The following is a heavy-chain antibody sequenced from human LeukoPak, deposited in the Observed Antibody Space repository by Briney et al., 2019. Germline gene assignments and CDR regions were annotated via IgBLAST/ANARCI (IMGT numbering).Heavy chain of an antibody. J-gene: IGHJ6*02. D-gene: IGHD2-2*01. CDR3: ARDHCTSINCYEYNYHGMDV. CDR2: IYSGGST. V-gene: IGHV3-53*01. CDR1: GFTVSSNF. Sequence: GGSLRLSCAASGFTVSSNFMSWVRQAPGKALEWVSVIYSGGSTYYADSVKGRFTISRDNSKNTLYLQMNSLRAEDTAVYYCARDHCTSINCYEYNYHGMDVWGQGTTVTVSS.